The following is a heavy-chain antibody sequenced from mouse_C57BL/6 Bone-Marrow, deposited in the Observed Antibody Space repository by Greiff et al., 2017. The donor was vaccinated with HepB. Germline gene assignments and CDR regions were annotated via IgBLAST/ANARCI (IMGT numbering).Heavy chain of an antibody. CDR1: GFNIKDDY. CDR2: IDPENGDT. J-gene: IGHJ4*01. Sequence: VQLQQSGAELVRPGASVKLSCTASGFNIKDDYMHWVKQRPEQGLDWIGWIDPENGDTEYASKFQGKATITADTSSNTAYLQLSSLTSEDTAVYYCTTDGSSWGDYWGQGTSVTVSS. CDR3: TTDGSSWGDY. D-gene: IGHD1-1*01. V-gene: IGHV14-4*01.